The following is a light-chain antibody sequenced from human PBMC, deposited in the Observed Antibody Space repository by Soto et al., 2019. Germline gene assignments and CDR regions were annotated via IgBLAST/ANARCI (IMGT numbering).Light chain of an antibody. CDR3: ATWDDSLNLLYV. CDR2: EVN. Sequence: QSALTQPASVSASPGQSITISCPGTSSDIGGYNYVSWYQQHPDKAPKLMIYEVNNRPSGVSDRFSDSKSGNTASLAISGLQSEDEAEYYCATWDDSLNLLYVFGTGTKVTVL. V-gene: IGLV2-14*01. J-gene: IGLJ1*01. CDR1: SSDIGGYNY.